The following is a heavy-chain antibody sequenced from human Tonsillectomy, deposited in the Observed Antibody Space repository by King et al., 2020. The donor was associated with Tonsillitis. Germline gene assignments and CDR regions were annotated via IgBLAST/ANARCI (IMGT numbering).Heavy chain of an antibody. CDR1: GFIFDDYA. V-gene: IGHV3-49*03. CDR2: IRSKAYGGTT. CDR3: TRRAVINYFGP. Sequence: VQLVESGGGLVQPGRSLRLSCTASGFIFDDYAMSWFRQAPGKGLEWVSFIRSKAYGGTTEYAASVKGRFTISRDDSKSIAYLQMNSLITEDTAVYYCTRRAVINYFGPWGQGTLVTVSS. D-gene: IGHD3-16*02. J-gene: IGHJ5*02.